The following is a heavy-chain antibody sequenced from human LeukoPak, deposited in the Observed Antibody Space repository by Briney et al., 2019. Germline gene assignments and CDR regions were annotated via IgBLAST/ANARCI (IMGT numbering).Heavy chain of an antibody. J-gene: IGHJ4*02. CDR1: GYSFPIYW. Sequence: GESLKISCKGSGYSFPIYWLGWVRQMPGKGLEWMGIIYPGDSDTKYSPSFQGQVTISADKSISTAYLQWSSLKASDTAMYYCARRDSSGYYNDYWGQGTLVTVSS. V-gene: IGHV5-51*01. CDR3: ARRDSSGYYNDY. CDR2: IYPGDSDT. D-gene: IGHD3-22*01.